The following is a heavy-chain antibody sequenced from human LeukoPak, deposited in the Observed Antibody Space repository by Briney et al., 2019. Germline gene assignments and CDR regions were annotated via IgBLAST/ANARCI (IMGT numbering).Heavy chain of an antibody. CDR2: IIPNFGTA. CDR3: ARPTYNWNDAFYYYGMNV. V-gene: IGHV1-69*13. CDR1: GGTFSSYA. D-gene: IGHD1-20*01. Sequence: SVKVSCKASGGTFSSYAISWVRQAPGQGLEWMGGIIPNFGTANYAQKFQGRVTITADESTSTAYMELSSLRSEDTAVYYCARPTYNWNDAFYYYGMNVWGQGTTVTVSS. J-gene: IGHJ6*02.